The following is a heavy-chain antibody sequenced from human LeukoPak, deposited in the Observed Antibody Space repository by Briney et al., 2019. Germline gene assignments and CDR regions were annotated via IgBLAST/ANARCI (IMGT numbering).Heavy chain of an antibody. V-gene: IGHV3-23*01. CDR2: ISGSGGST. CDR3: AREYYDSSGYYFWTSDY. CDR1: GLTFSTYA. J-gene: IGHJ4*02. Sequence: GGSLRLSCAASGLTFSTYAMNWVRQAPGKGLEWVSGISGSGGSTYYADSVKGRFTISRDNSKNTLYLQMNSLRAEDTAVYYCAREYYDSSGYYFWTSDYWGQGTLVTVSS. D-gene: IGHD3-22*01.